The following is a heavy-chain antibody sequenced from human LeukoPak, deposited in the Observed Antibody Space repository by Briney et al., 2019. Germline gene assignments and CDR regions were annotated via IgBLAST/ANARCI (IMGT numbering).Heavy chain of an antibody. V-gene: IGHV4-59*08. CDR1: GGSISSYY. CDR3: ARRGRSGFSGSCFGRTPRGFGI. D-gene: IGHD1-26*01. Sequence: SETLSLTCTVSGGSISSYYWSWIRQPPGKGLEWIGYIYYSGSTNYNPSLKSRVTISVDTSKNQFSLKLSSVTAADTAVYYCARRGRSGFSGSCFGRTPRGFGIWGQGTMVTVSS. J-gene: IGHJ3*02. CDR2: IYYSGST.